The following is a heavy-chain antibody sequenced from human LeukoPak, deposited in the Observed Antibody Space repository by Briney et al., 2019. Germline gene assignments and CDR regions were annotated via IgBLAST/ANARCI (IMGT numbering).Heavy chain of an antibody. J-gene: IGHJ4*02. CDR2: ISGSGGST. CDR3: AKVHVSDFGYCSSTSCYFFDY. Sequence: GGSLRPSCAASGFTFSSYAMSWVRQAPGKGLEWVSAISGSGGSTYYADSVKGRFTISRDNSKNTLYLQMNSLRAEDTAVYYCAKVHVSDFGYCSSTSCYFFDYWGQGTLVTVSS. CDR1: GFTFSSYA. D-gene: IGHD2-2*01. V-gene: IGHV3-23*01.